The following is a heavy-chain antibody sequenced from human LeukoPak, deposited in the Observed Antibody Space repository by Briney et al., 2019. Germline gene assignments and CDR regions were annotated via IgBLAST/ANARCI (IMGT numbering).Heavy chain of an antibody. Sequence: SETLSLTCAVYGGSFSGYYWSWIRQPPGKGLEWIGEINHSGSTNYNPSLKSRVTISVDTSKNQFSLKLSSVTAADTAVYYCASVGRMGYYMDVWGKGTTVTVSS. J-gene: IGHJ6*03. D-gene: IGHD2-8*01. CDR2: INHSGST. CDR1: GGSFSGYY. V-gene: IGHV4-34*01. CDR3: ASVGRMGYYMDV.